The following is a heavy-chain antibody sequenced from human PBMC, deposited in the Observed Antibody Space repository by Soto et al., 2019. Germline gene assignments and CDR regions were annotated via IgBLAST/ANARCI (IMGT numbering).Heavy chain of an antibody. D-gene: IGHD5-12*01. V-gene: IGHV3-21*01. CDR3: ASSFRTDSGYDNTNAFDI. CDR2: ISSSSSYI. CDR1: GFTFSSYS. J-gene: IGHJ3*02. Sequence: EVQLVESGGGLVKPGGSLRLSCAASGFTFSSYSMNWVRQAPGKGLEWVSSISSSSSYIYYADSVKGRFTISRDNAKNSLYLQMNSLRAEDTAVYYCASSFRTDSGYDNTNAFDIWGQGTMVTVSS.